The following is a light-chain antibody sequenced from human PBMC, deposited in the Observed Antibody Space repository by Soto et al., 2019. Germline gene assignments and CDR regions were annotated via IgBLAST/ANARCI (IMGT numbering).Light chain of an antibody. V-gene: IGKV1-5*03. CDR2: TAS. Sequence: DIPMTQSPSTLSASLVDRVTITCRASQSISSCLDWHQQTPGKAPKLLIYTASTLKSGVPSRFSGSGSGTEFTLTISSLQPDDFATYYCQHYNSYSEAFGQGTKVDIK. J-gene: IGKJ1*01. CDR1: QSISSC. CDR3: QHYNSYSEA.